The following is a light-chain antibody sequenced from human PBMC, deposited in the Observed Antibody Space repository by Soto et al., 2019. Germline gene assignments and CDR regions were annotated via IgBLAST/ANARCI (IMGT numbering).Light chain of an antibody. CDR1: QTVGSNY. V-gene: IGKV3-20*01. J-gene: IGKJ3*01. CDR2: RAS. CDR3: QQYGSSPPFP. Sequence: EIVLTQSPGTLSLSPGERATLFCRASQTVGSNYFAWYQQKPGQAPTLLIHRASSRANGIPDRFSGSGSGTDFSLTISRLEPEDFAVYYCQQYGSSPPFPFGPGTKVDMK.